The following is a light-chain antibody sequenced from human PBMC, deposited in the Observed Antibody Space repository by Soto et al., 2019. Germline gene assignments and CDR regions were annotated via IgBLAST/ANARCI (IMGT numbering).Light chain of an antibody. V-gene: IGKV3-20*01. CDR2: GAS. J-gene: IGKJ1*01. CDR1: QSVRSSH. CDR3: QQYGNLRET. Sequence: EIVLTQSPATLALSPGERATLSCRASQSVRSSHLAWYQQKPGQAPRRLIYGASSRATGIPDRFSGSGSGTDFTLTISRLEPEDFAVYYCQQYGNLRETFGQGTKVDIK.